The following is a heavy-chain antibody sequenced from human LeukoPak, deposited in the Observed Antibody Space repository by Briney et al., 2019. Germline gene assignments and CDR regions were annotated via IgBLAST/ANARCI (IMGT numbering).Heavy chain of an antibody. J-gene: IGHJ4*02. CDR3: AKRNYYDTSGDFDY. CDR1: GFTFSTFG. CDR2: IRYDGSNK. Sequence: GGSLRLSCAASGFAASGFTFSTFGMHWVRQAPGKGLEWVAFIRYDGSNKYYADSVKGRFTISRDNSKNTLYLQMNSLRVEDTAVYYCAKRNYYDTSGDFDYWGQGTLVTVSS. V-gene: IGHV3-30*02. D-gene: IGHD3-22*01.